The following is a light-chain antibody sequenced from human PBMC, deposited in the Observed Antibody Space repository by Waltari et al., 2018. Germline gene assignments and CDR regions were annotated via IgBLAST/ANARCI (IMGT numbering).Light chain of an antibody. J-gene: IGLJ2*01. CDR1: SSDVGGYNN. CDR2: DVS. V-gene: IGLV2-14*01. CDR3: SSYTSSSLV. Sequence: QSALTQPASAAGSPGQTITIPCTGTSSDVGGYNNVSWYQQHPGKAPKLMIYDVSNRPSGVSNRFSGSKSGNTASLTISGLQAEDEADYYCSSYTSSSLVFGGGTKLTVL.